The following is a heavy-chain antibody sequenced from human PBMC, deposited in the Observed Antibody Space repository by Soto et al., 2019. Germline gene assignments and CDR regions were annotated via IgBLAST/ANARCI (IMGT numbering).Heavy chain of an antibody. CDR2: INHSGST. CDR3: ARWWSGSGQRLDP. D-gene: IGHD3-3*01. V-gene: IGHV4-34*01. J-gene: IGHJ5*02. CDR1: GFTFSNAW. Sequence: GSLRLSCAASGFTFSNAWMSWVRQAPGKGLEWIGEINHSGSTNYNPSLKSRVTISVDTSKNQFSLKLSSVTAADTAVYYCARWWSGSGQRLDPWGQGTLVTVAS.